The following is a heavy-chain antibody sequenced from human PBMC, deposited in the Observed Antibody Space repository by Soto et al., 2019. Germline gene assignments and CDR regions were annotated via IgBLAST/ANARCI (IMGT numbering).Heavy chain of an antibody. CDR3: VRDRGYPDSFNI. CDR1: GFNFGPFL. J-gene: IGHJ3*02. D-gene: IGHD3-10*01. V-gene: IGHV3-74*01. Sequence: GGSLRLSCAASGFNFGPFLMHWVRQAPGKGLVWVSHINGDASTILYADSVKGRFTISRDNARSTLFLQMNGLRAEDTAVYYCVRDRGYPDSFNIWGQGTTVTVSS. CDR2: INGDASTI.